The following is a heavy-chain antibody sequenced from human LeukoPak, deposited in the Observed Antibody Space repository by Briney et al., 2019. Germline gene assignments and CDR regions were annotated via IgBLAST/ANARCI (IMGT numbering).Heavy chain of an antibody. V-gene: IGHV4-59*01. CDR1: GCSISSYY. J-gene: IGHJ4*02. CDR2: IYYIGST. D-gene: IGHD1-26*01. Sequence: ETLSLTCTVSGCSISSYYWGWIRQPPGKGLEWIGQIYYIGSTRYNPSLKSRVTISVDTSKNQFSLKLSSVTAADTAVYYCARDSGSYSYFDYWGQGTLVTVSS. CDR3: ARDSGSYSYFDY.